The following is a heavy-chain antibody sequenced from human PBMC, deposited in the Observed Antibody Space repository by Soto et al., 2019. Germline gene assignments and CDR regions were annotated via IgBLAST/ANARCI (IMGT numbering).Heavy chain of an antibody. J-gene: IGHJ3*02. V-gene: IGHV1-46*01. D-gene: IGHD1-7*01. CDR3: TRLTGSTGAFDI. CDR1: GFSFTSYY. Sequence: ASVKVSCKASGFSFTSYYIHWVRQAPGQGLEWMGIINPTDDVTSYAQRFQGRVTLTRDTSTSTVYMEVSSLRSDDTAVYYCTRLTGSTGAFDIWGQGTMVTVSS. CDR2: INPTDDVT.